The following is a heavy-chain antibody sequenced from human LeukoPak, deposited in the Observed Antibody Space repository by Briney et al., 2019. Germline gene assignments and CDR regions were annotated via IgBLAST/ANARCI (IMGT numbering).Heavy chain of an antibody. J-gene: IGHJ4*02. CDR1: GYSFTNFW. Sequence: GESLKISCEGSGYSFTNFWIGWVRQMPGKGLEWMGIIYPGDSDTRYSPSFQGQVTISADKSINTAYLQWSSLKAPGAAMYYCARPHFDSSGYEFDYWGQGTLVTVSS. CDR2: IYPGDSDT. D-gene: IGHD3-22*01. V-gene: IGHV5-51*01. CDR3: ARPHFDSSGYEFDY.